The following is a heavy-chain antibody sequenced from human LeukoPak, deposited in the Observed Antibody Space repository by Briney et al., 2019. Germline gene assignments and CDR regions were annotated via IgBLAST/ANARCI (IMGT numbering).Heavy chain of an antibody. D-gene: IGHD6-25*01. CDR3: ARLWIAATWFDA. J-gene: IGHJ5*02. CDR1: NGSMTSDSYY. Sequence: SETLSLTCTVSNGSMTSDSYYWAWVRQPPGKGLEWIGTIFYSGKTYYSASLKSRITVSLDTSKKNFSLRLSSVTAADTAVYYCARLWIAATWFDAWGQGALVTVSS. CDR2: IFYSGKT. V-gene: IGHV4-39*02.